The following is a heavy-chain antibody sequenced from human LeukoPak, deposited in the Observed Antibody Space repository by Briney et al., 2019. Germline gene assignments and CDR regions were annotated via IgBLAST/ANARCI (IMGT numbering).Heavy chain of an antibody. Sequence: GGSLGLSCAASGFSFSSYGIHWVRQAPGKGLERVAVILYDGSNKYYADSVKGRFTISRDNSKNTLYLQMNSLRAEDTAVYYCAKDGPTVVSPHDYWGQGTLVTVSS. CDR3: AKDGPTVVSPHDY. CDR1: GFSFSSYG. V-gene: IGHV3-30*18. J-gene: IGHJ4*02. CDR2: ILYDGSNK. D-gene: IGHD4-23*01.